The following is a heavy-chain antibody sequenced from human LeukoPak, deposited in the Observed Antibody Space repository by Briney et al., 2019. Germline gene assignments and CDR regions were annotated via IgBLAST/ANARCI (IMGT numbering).Heavy chain of an antibody. Sequence: SETLSLTCAVSGGSFSGYYWSWIRQPPGKGLEWIGEIYHSGSTNYNPSLKSRVTISVDTSKNQFSLKLSSVTAADTAVYYCAGHLYDFWSGPKPYYFDYRGQGTLVTVSS. V-gene: IGHV4-34*01. D-gene: IGHD3-3*01. CDR1: GGSFSGYY. J-gene: IGHJ4*02. CDR3: AGHLYDFWSGPKPYYFDY. CDR2: IYHSGST.